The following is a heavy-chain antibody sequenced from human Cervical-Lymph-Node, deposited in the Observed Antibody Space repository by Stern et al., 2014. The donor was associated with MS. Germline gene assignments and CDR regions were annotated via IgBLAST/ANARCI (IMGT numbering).Heavy chain of an antibody. Sequence: QVQLQQWGAGLLKPSETLSLTCAVYGGSFSGYYWSWIRQPPGKGLEWIGEINHSGSTNYNPSLKSRVTISVDTSKNQFSLKLSSVTAADTAVYYCARGHPPYYYDSSGYRRYFDYWGQGTLVTVSS. J-gene: IGHJ4*02. CDR2: INHSGST. V-gene: IGHV4-34*01. D-gene: IGHD3-22*01. CDR1: GGSFSGYY. CDR3: ARGHPPYYYDSSGYRRYFDY.